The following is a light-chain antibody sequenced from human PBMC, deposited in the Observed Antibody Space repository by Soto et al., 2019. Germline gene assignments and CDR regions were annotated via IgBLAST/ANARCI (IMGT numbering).Light chain of an antibody. Sequence: EIVMTQSPATLSLSPGERATLSCRASQSVSSSYLSWYQQKPGQAPRLLIYGASIRAAGIPARFSASGSGTDFTLTISRLEPEDFAVYYCQQYGSSPVTFGQGTKVDIK. J-gene: IGKJ1*01. V-gene: IGKV3-20*01. CDR3: QQYGSSPVT. CDR2: GAS. CDR1: QSVSSSY.